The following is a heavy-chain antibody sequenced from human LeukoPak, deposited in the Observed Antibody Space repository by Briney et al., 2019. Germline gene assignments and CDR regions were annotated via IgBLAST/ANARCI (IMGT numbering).Heavy chain of an antibody. CDR2: IDTSSSTM. CDR3: AREDDSWGPNNLDL. Sequence: GGSLRLSCAASAFTFSDYSMNWVRQAPGKGLEWIPYIDTSSSTMYYADSVMGRFTISRDNAKESLYLQMNSLRDEDTAVYYCAREDDSWGPNNLDLWGQGTMVTVSS. V-gene: IGHV3-48*02. D-gene: IGHD7-27*01. CDR1: AFTFSDYS. J-gene: IGHJ3*01.